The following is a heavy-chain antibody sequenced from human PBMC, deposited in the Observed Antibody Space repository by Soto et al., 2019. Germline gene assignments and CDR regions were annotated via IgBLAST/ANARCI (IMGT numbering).Heavy chain of an antibody. CDR2: ISSSGSTI. D-gene: IGHD3-3*01. CDR3: ARNLRFLEFGFGSSDYYYGMDV. V-gene: IGHV3-48*03. Sequence: EVQLVESGRGLVQPGGSLRLSCAASGFTFSSYEMNWVRQAPGKGLEWVSYISSSGSTIYYADSVKGRFTISRDNAKNSLYLQMNSLRAEDTAVYYCARNLRFLEFGFGSSDYYYGMDVWGQGTTVTVSS. CDR1: GFTFSSYE. J-gene: IGHJ6*02.